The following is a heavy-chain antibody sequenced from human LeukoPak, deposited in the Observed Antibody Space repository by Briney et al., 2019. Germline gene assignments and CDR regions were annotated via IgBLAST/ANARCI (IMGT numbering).Heavy chain of an antibody. D-gene: IGHD3-22*01. Sequence: GESLKISCKGSGYSFTSYWIGWVRQLPGKGLEWMGIIYPGDSDTRYSPSFQGQVTISADKSISTAYLQWSSLKASDTAMYYCARHGSLNYYDSSGYSQDASDIWGQGTMVTVSS. CDR2: IYPGDSDT. J-gene: IGHJ3*02. V-gene: IGHV5-51*01. CDR3: ARHGSLNYYDSSGYSQDASDI. CDR1: GYSFTSYW.